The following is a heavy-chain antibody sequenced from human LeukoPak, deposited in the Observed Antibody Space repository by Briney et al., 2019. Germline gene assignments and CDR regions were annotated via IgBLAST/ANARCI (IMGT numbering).Heavy chain of an antibody. V-gene: IGHV4-39*02. CDR3: VRVRGYWLVRGYLDY. Sequence: PSETLSLTCTVSGGSMSSSSYYWGWILQSRGKGLEWIGSIYYSGANHYNPSLKSRVTMSVDTSKNQFSVKLTSVTATDTAVYYCVRVRGYWLVRGYLDYWGQGTQVTVSS. D-gene: IGHD6-19*01. CDR2: IYYSGAN. CDR1: GGSMSSSSYY. J-gene: IGHJ4*02.